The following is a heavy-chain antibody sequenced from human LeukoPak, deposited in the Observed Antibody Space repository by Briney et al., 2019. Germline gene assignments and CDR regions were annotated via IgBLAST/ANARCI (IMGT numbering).Heavy chain of an antibody. D-gene: IGHD3-10*01. CDR1: GFTFSDYN. CDR2: ISRSGSTK. CDR3: AREGITMLQGVFDY. V-gene: IGHV3-11*01. Sequence: GGSLRLSCAASGFTFSDYNMRWIRQAPGKGLEWVSSISRSGSTKYYADSVKGRFTISRDNAKNSLFLQTNSLRAEDTAVYYCAREGITMLQGVFDYWGQGTPVTVSS. J-gene: IGHJ4*02.